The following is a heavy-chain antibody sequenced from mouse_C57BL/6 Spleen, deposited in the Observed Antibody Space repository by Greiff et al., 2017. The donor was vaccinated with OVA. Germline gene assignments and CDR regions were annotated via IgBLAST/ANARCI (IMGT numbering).Heavy chain of an antibody. CDR3: ARHEATGDYFDY. D-gene: IGHD3-2*02. CDR2: IWSDGST. CDR1: GFSLTSYG. J-gene: IGHJ2*01. Sequence: QVQLKESGPGLVAPSQSLSITCTVSGFSLTSYGEHWVRQPPGKGLEWLVVIWSDGSTTYNSALKSRLSISKDNSKSHVFLKMNSLQTDDTAMYYCARHEATGDYFDYWGQGTTLTVSS. V-gene: IGHV2-6-1*01.